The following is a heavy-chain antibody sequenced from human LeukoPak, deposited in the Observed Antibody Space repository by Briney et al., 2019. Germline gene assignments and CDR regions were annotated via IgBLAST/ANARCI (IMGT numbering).Heavy chain of an antibody. Sequence: PSETLSLTCVVSGASVSSSHWNWIRQLPGKRLEWIGCLSYTGKTDYNPSLTSRVTISLDTSKNQVSLKLRPVTAADTAVYYCSEGYFEPFAHWGQGILVTVSS. V-gene: IGHV4-59*02. J-gene: IGHJ4*02. CDR1: GASVSSSH. CDR2: LSYTGKT. D-gene: IGHD2/OR15-2a*01. CDR3: SEGYFEPFAH.